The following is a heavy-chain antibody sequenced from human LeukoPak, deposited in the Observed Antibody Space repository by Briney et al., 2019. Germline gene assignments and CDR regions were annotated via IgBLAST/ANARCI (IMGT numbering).Heavy chain of an antibody. J-gene: IGHJ4*02. V-gene: IGHV4-39*07. CDR1: GGPIGGYY. D-gene: IGHD6-19*01. CDR3: ASSSGWYNY. Sequence: PSETLSLTCTVSGGPIGGYYWGWIRQPPGKGLEWIGSIYYSGSTYYNPSLKSRVTISVDTSKNQFSLKLSSVTAADTAVYYCASSSGWYNYWGQGTLVTVSS. CDR2: IYYSGST.